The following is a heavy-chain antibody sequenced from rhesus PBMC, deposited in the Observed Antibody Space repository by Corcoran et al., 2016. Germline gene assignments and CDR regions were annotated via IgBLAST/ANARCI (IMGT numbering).Heavy chain of an antibody. CDR3: TRGYSLNNVGWYFDL. J-gene: IGHJ2*01. CDR2: INGNSGST. CDR1: GGSFSSYW. D-gene: IGHD1-20*01. Sequence: QVQLQESGPGLVKPSETLSLTCAVSGGSFSSYWWSWIRQPPGKGLEWIGEINGNSGSTHYTPSPKSRVTVSKDATKNQFFLSLSSVTAADTAVYYCTRGYSLNNVGWYFDLWGPGTPITISS. V-gene: IGHV4-80*01.